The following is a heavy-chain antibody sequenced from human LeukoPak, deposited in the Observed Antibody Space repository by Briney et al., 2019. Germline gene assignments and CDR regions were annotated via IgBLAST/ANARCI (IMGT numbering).Heavy chain of an antibody. V-gene: IGHV1-69*05. Sequence: SVKVSCKASGGTFSSYAINWVRQAPGQGLEWMGRIIPIFGTANYAQKFQGRVTITTDESTSTAYMELSSLRSEDTAVYYCARSPRPKIVQYYFDYWGQGTLVTVSS. J-gene: IGHJ4*02. CDR2: IIPIFGTA. CDR3: ARSPRPKIVQYYFDY. CDR1: GGTFSSYA. D-gene: IGHD3-22*01.